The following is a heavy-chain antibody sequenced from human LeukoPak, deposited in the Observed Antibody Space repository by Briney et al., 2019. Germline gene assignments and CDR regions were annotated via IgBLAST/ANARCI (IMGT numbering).Heavy chain of an antibody. CDR1: GGSISSYY. J-gene: IGHJ6*03. CDR3: ARITMVRADYYMDV. V-gene: IGHV4-4*07. Sequence: SETLSLTCTVSGGSISSYYWSWIRQPAGKGLEWIGRIYTSGSTYYNPSLKSRVTISVDTSKNQFSLNPSSVTAADTAVYYCARITMVRADYYMDVWGKGTTVTISS. D-gene: IGHD3-10*01. CDR2: IYTSGST.